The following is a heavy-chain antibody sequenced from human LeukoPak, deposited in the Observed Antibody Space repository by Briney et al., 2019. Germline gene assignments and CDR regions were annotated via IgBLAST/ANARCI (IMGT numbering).Heavy chain of an antibody. J-gene: IGHJ4*02. CDR3: ARSLKDRQYYNNCSGGSCYGRSQAGSWAKIDY. CDR1: GGSFSGYY. CDR2: INHSGST. Sequence: SETLSLTCAVYGGSFSGYYWSWIRQPPGKGLEWIGEINHSGSTNYNPSLKSRVTISVDTSKNQFSLKLSSVTAADTAVYYCARSLKDRQYYNNCSGGSCYGRSQAGSWAKIDYWGQGTLVTVSS. D-gene: IGHD2-15*01. V-gene: IGHV4-34*01.